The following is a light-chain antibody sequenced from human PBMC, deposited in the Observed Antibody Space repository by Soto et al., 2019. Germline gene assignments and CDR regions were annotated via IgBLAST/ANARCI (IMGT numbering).Light chain of an antibody. CDR3: CSYADTSTYV. Sequence: QSALTQPASVSGSPGQSITISCTGTSNDIGNYNLVSWYQVHPGKAPKVIIYEVSERPSGVSNRFSGSKSGTRASLSISGLQAEDEADYYCCSYADTSTYVFGSGTKLTVL. CDR2: EVS. CDR1: SNDIGNYNL. J-gene: IGLJ1*01. V-gene: IGLV2-23*02.